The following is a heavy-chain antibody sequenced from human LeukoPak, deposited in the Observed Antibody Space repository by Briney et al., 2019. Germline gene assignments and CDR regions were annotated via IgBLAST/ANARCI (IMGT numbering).Heavy chain of an antibody. CDR1: GFTFSSYA. V-gene: IGHV3-23*01. D-gene: IGHD1-26*01. CDR3: AKYGPQDSGSSHFDY. Sequence: GGSLRLSCAASGFTFSSYAMSWVRQAPGKGLEWVSAIRDSGSSTHYADSVKGRFATSRDNSKNTLFLQMNSLRAEDTAIYYCAKYGPQDSGSSHFDYWGQGALVTVSS. CDR2: IRDSGSST. J-gene: IGHJ4*02.